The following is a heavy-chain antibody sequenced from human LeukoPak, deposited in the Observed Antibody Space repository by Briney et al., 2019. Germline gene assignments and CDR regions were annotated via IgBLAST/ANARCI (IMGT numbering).Heavy chain of an antibody. D-gene: IGHD6-19*01. Sequence: SETLSLTCTVSGASISSTTYYWGWNRQPPRKGLEWIASIYYSGSTYYNPSLKSRVTISVDTSKNQFSLKLSSVTAADTAVYYCARHKYSSGWPPEGAFDIWGQGTMVTVSS. V-gene: IGHV4-39*01. J-gene: IGHJ3*02. CDR1: GASISSTTYY. CDR2: IYYSGST. CDR3: ARHKYSSGWPPEGAFDI.